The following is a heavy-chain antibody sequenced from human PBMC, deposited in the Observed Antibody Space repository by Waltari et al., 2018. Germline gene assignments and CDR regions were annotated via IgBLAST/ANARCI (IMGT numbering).Heavy chain of an antibody. CDR1: GFTFSSYA. D-gene: IGHD4-17*01. Sequence: QVQLVESGGGVVQPGRSLRLSCAASGFTFSSYAMHWVRQAQGRGRSGLPVMSYSGSNKSYPASWKGAFTISRDNSKNTLYLQMNSLRAEATAVYYCARDLRGDYPNWFDPWGQGTLVTVSS. J-gene: IGHJ5*02. CDR2: MSYSGSNK. V-gene: IGHV3-30-3*01. CDR3: ARDLRGDYPNWFDP.